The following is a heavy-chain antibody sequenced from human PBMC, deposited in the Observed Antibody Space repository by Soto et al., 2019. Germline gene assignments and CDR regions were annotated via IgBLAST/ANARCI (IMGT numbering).Heavy chain of an antibody. D-gene: IGHD3-3*01. J-gene: IGHJ4*02. Sequence: GGSLRLSCAASGFSFGSYALSWVRQAPGKGLEWVSTISGSDGKTFYADSVKGRLSISRDTSQNTLYLQMNSLRADDTAIYYCARWSYLDYWGQGTRVTVSS. V-gene: IGHV3-23*01. CDR2: ISGSDGKT. CDR1: GFSFGSYA. CDR3: ARWSYLDY.